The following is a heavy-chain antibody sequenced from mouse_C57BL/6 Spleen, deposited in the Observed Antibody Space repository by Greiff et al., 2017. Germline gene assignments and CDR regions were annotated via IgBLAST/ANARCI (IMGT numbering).Heavy chain of an antibody. CDR1: GYTFTDHS. CDR3: ARYYDGSSDY. Sequence: VKLQESDAELVKPGASVKISCKVSGYTFTDHSIHWMKQRPEQGLEWIGYIYPRDGSTKYNEKFKGKATLTADKSSSTAYMQLNSLTSEDSAVYFGARYYDGSSDYWGQGTTLTVSS. D-gene: IGHD1-1*01. CDR2: IYPRDGST. V-gene: IGHV1-78*01. J-gene: IGHJ2*01.